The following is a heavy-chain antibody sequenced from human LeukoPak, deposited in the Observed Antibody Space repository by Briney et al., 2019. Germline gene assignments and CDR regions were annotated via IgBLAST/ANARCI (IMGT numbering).Heavy chain of an antibody. CDR3: ARGRSENYYGSGSPKSLYGMDV. Sequence: PGGSLRLSCAASGFTFSSYWMHWVRQAPGKGLVWVSRINSDGSSTSYADSVKGRFTISRDNAKNTLYLQMNSLRAEDTAVYYCARGRSENYYGSGSPKSLYGMDVWGQGTTVTVSS. CDR1: GFTFSSYW. D-gene: IGHD3-10*01. V-gene: IGHV3-74*01. J-gene: IGHJ6*02. CDR2: INSDGSST.